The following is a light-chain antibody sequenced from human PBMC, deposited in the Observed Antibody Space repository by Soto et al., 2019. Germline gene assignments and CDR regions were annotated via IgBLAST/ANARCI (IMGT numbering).Light chain of an antibody. CDR3: QQRIDWPLT. CDR2: DAS. J-gene: IGKJ4*01. V-gene: IGKV3D-20*02. Sequence: EIVLTQSPGTLSLSPGERATLSFMASQSVSSSYLAWYQQKPGQAPRLLTYDASTRATGIPARFSGSGSGTDFTLTISSLEPEDFAVYYCQQRIDWPLTFGGGTKVDIK. CDR1: QSVSSSY.